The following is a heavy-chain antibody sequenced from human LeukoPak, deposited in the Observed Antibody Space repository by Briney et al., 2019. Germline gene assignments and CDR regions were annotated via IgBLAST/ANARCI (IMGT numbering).Heavy chain of an antibody. CDR1: GYTFTSYY. V-gene: IGHV1-46*01. J-gene: IGHJ4*02. Sequence: ASVKVSCKASGYTFTSYYMHWLRQAPGQGLEWMGIINPSGGSTSYAQKFQGRVTMTRDTSTSTVYMELSSLRSEDTAVYYCARDSLYYYDSSGFDYWGQGTLVTVPS. D-gene: IGHD3-22*01. CDR2: INPSGGST. CDR3: ARDSLYYYDSSGFDY.